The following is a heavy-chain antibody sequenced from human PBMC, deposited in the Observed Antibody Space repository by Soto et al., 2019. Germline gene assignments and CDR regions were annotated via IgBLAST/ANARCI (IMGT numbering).Heavy chain of an antibody. CDR1: GFSFGSYA. CDR2: ISGSDGKT. CDR3: ARRSYLDY. J-gene: IGHJ4*02. V-gene: IGHV3-23*01. Sequence: GGSLRLSCAASGFSFGSYALSWVRQAPGKGLEWVSTISGSDGKTFYADSVKGRFSISRDTSQSTLYLQMNSLRADDTAMYYCARRSYLDYWGEGTRVTVSS. D-gene: IGHD3-10*01.